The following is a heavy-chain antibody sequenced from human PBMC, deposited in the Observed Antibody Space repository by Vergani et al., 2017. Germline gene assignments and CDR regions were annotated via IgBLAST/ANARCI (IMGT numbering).Heavy chain of an antibody. J-gene: IGHJ4*01. D-gene: IGHD5-18*01. CDR2: IYYSGNT. CDR3: ARHKDTAVVTPFDY. V-gene: IGHV4-39*01. CDR1: GVSLSNPNYF. Sequence: QLHLQESGPGLVKSSEALSLACSVSGVSLSNPNYFWGWIRQPPGKGPEWIASIYYSGNTYYNPSLKSRVTISVDTSKNQLSLTLSSLTATDTAVYYCARHKDTAVVTPFDYWGQGTLVTVSS.